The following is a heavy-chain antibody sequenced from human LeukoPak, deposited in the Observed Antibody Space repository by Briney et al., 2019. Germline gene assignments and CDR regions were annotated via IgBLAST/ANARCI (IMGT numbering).Heavy chain of an antibody. Sequence: SETLSLTCTVSGGSISSYYWSWMRQPPGKGLEWIGYIYYSGSTNYNPSLKSRVTISVDTSKNQFSLKLSSVTAADTAVYYCARHLAVTTWGYYYGMDVWGQGTTVTVSS. CDR2: IYYSGST. V-gene: IGHV4-59*08. J-gene: IGHJ6*02. D-gene: IGHD4-11*01. CDR3: ARHLAVTTWGYYYGMDV. CDR1: GGSISSYY.